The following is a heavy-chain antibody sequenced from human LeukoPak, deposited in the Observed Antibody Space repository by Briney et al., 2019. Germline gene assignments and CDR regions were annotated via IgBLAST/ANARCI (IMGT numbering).Heavy chain of an antibody. CDR2: ISGSDGGT. CDR3: AKGAEQWLVTGGFES. CDR1: GVTFSTYA. Sequence: GGSLRLSCAAVGVTFSTYAMSLVRQAPGKGLEWVSSISGSDGGTYYADSVRGRFTISRDNSRNTLYLQLNSLRAEDTAVYSCAKGAEQWLVTGGFESWGQGTLVTVS. J-gene: IGHJ4*02. D-gene: IGHD6-19*01. V-gene: IGHV3-23*01.